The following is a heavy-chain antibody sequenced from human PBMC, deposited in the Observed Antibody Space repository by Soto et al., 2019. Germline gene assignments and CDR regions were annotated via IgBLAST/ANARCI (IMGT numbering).Heavy chain of an antibody. CDR3: AKDPLYCSSTSCGNNAFDI. CDR1: GFTFSSYA. CDR2: ISGSGGST. J-gene: IGHJ3*02. V-gene: IGHV3-23*01. Sequence: GGSLRLSCAASGFTFSSYAMSWVRQAPGKGLEWVSAISGSGGSTYYADSVKGRFTISRDNSKNTLYLQMNSLRAEDTAVYYCAKDPLYCSSTSCGNNAFDIWGQGTMVTVSS. D-gene: IGHD2-2*01.